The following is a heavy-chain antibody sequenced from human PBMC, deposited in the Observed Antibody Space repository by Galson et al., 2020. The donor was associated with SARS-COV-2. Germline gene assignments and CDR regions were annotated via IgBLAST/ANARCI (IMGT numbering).Heavy chain of an antibody. Sequence: GGSLRLSCAASGFHFSSDAMSWVRQAPGKGLERVTSISATGDRTNYADSVTGRFTISRDNSKNTLYLQMSSLRAEDTALYYCVKEEHSDGYYYIFDYWGQGTLVTVSS. D-gene: IGHD3-22*01. CDR1: GFHFSSDA. CDR3: VKEEHSDGYYYIFDY. CDR2: ISATGDRT. V-gene: IGHV3-23*01. J-gene: IGHJ4*02.